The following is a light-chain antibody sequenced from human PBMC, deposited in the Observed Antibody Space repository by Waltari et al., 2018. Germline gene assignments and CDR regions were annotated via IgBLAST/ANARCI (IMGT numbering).Light chain of an antibody. CDR1: RSSIGSHY. Sequence: QSVLTQPPSASGTPGRRVPISCSGSRSSIGSHYLYWYQQLPGTAPKLLIYRNNQRPSGVPDRFSGSKSGTSASLAISGLRSEDEADYYGAAWDDSLSGRVFGGGTKVTVL. V-gene: IGLV1-47*01. CDR3: AAWDDSLSGRV. J-gene: IGLJ3*02. CDR2: RNN.